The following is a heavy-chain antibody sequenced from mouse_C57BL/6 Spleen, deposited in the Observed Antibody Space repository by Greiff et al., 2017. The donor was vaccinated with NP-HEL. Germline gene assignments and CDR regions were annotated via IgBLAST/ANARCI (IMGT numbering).Heavy chain of an antibody. CDR2: ISSGSSTI. V-gene: IGHV5-17*01. Sequence: EVMLVESGGGLVKPGGSLKLSCAASGFTFSDYGMHWVRQAPEKGLEWVAYISSGSSTIYYADTVKGRFTISRDNAKNTLFLQLTSLRSEDTAMYYGASGGYCSSYVVYFDYWGQGTTLTVSS. D-gene: IGHD1-1*01. CDR1: GFTFSDYG. CDR3: ASGGYCSSYVVYFDY. J-gene: IGHJ2*01.